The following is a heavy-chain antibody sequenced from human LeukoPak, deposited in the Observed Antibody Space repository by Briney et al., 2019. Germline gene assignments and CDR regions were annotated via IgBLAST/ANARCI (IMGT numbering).Heavy chain of an antibody. CDR1: GFTFSSYE. Sequence: GGSLRLSCAASGFTFSSYEMNWVRQAPGKGLEWVSYISGSGTTISYADSAKGRFTISRDNAKNSLYLQMNSLRAEDTAVYFCARGGYSYGSAKYFDYWGQGTLVTVSS. V-gene: IGHV3-48*03. D-gene: IGHD5-18*01. J-gene: IGHJ4*02. CDR2: ISGSGTTI. CDR3: ARGGYSYGSAKYFDY.